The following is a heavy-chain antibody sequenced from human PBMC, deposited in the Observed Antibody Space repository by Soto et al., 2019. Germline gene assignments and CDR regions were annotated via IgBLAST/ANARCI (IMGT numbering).Heavy chain of an antibody. D-gene: IGHD3-22*01. CDR2: IIPTLAIA. Sequence: QVQLVHSGAEVKKPGSSVKVSCKASGGTFSSYTISWVRQAPGQGLEWMGRIIPTLAIANYAQKFQGRVTISADKSTSTAYMELSSLRSEDTAVYYCARDIGRFDSRGKEDYWGPGTLVTVSS. CDR1: GGTFSSYT. V-gene: IGHV1-69*04. J-gene: IGHJ4*02. CDR3: ARDIGRFDSRGKEDY.